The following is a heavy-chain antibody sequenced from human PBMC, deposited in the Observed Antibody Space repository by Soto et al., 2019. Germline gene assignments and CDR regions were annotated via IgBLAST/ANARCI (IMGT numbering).Heavy chain of an antibody. J-gene: IGHJ6*02. Sequence: SVKVSCKASGGTFSSYAISWVRQAPGQGLEWMGGIIPIFGTANYAQKFQGRVTITADESTSTAYMELSSLRSEDTAVYYCARGGSTIFGVVRYYYYYYGMDVWGQGTTVTVSS. CDR3: ARGGSTIFGVVRYYYYYYGMDV. V-gene: IGHV1-69*13. D-gene: IGHD3-3*01. CDR2: IIPIFGTA. CDR1: GGTFSSYA.